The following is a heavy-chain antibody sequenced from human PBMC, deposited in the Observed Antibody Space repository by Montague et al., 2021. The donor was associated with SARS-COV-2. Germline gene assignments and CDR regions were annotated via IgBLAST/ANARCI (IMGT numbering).Heavy chain of an antibody. CDR2: IYYSGST. V-gene: IGHV4-61*01. J-gene: IGHJ6*02. CDR1: GGSVSSGSYY. CDR3: ARDPWHITIFGVVTRYGMDV. D-gene: IGHD3-3*01. Sequence: SETLSLTCTVSGGSVSSGSYYWSWIRPPPGKGLEWIGYIYYSGSTXYNPSLKSRVTISVDTSKNQFSLKLSSVTAADTAVYYCARDPWHITIFGVVTRYGMDVWGQGTTVTVSS.